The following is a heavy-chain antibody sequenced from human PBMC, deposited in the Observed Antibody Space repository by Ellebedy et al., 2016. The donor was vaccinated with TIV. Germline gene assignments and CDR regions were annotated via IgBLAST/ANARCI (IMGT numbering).Heavy chain of an antibody. CDR2: IIPIFGTA. Sequence: SVKVSCXASGGTFSSYAISWVRQAPGQGLEWMGGIIPIFGTANCAQKFQGRVTITADESTSTAYMELSSLRSEDTAVYYCAREALNYYGMDVWGQGTTVTVSS. CDR3: AREALNYYGMDV. V-gene: IGHV1-69*13. J-gene: IGHJ6*02. CDR1: GGTFSSYA.